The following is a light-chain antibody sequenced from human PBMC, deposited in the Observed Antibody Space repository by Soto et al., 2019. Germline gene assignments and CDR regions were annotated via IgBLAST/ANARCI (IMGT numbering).Light chain of an antibody. CDR3: SSYTTSSTRV. CDR1: SSDVGAYDF. V-gene: IGLV2-14*03. CDR2: EVS. Sequence: QSALAQAASVSWSPGQSITISCTGTSSDVGAYDFVSWYQQHPDKAPKLMIYEVSNRPSGVSYRFSGSKSVNTATLTISGLQAEDEADYYCSSYTTSSTRVFGTGTKVTV. J-gene: IGLJ1*01.